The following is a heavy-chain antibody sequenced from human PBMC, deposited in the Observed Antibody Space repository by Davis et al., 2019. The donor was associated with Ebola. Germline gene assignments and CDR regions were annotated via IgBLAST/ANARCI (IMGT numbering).Heavy chain of an antibody. Sequence: RGSLRLSCAASGFTFSGSAMHWVSQAYVKGLEWVGRIRSKANSYATAYAASVKGRITIPRDESKNTAYLQMNSLKTEDTAVYYCTTYYGHNEDVWGQGTTVTVSS. V-gene: IGHV3-73*01. J-gene: IGHJ6*02. D-gene: IGHD4-17*01. CDR3: TTYYGHNEDV. CDR2: IRSKANSYAT. CDR1: GFTFSGSA.